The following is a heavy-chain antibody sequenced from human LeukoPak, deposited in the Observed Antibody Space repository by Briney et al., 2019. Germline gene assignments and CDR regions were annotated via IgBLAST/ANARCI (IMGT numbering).Heavy chain of an antibody. J-gene: IGHJ4*02. Sequence: GGSLRLSCAASGFTFSSYAMSWVRQAPGKGLEWVSAISGSGGSTYYADSVKGRFIISRDNSKNTLYLQMNSLRAEDTAVYYCAKDGDYDILTGYYRATYFDYWGQGTLVTVSS. D-gene: IGHD3-9*01. V-gene: IGHV3-23*01. CDR2: ISGSGGST. CDR3: AKDGDYDILTGYYRATYFDY. CDR1: GFTFSSYA.